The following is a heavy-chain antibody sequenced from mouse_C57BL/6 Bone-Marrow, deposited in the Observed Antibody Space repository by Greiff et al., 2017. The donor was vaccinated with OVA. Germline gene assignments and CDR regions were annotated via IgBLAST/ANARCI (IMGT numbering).Heavy chain of an antibody. D-gene: IGHD2-14*01. CDR2: IWSGGST. J-gene: IGHJ2*01. Sequence: VKLMESGPGLVQPSQSLSITCTVTGFSLTSYGVHWVRQSPGKGLEWLGVIWSGGSTDYNAAFISRLSISKDNSKSQVFFKMSSLQADDTAIYYCARKIGYLDYWGQGTTLTVSS. CDR1: GFSLTSYG. V-gene: IGHV2-2*01. CDR3: ARKIGYLDY.